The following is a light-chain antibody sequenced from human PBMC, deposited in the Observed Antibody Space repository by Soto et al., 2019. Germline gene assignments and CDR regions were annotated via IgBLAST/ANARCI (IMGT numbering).Light chain of an antibody. Sequence: EIVLTQSPGTLSLSPGERATLSCRASQSVSSSYLAWYQQKPGQAPRLLIYGASSRATGIPDRFSGSGSGTDFTLTTSRLDPESFAVYYCQQYGSSPQTFDQATKVEIK. CDR3: QQYGSSPQT. V-gene: IGKV3-20*01. J-gene: IGKJ1*01. CDR1: QSVSSSY. CDR2: GAS.